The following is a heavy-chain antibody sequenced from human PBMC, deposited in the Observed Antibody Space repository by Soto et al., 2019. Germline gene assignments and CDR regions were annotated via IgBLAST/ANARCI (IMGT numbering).Heavy chain of an antibody. J-gene: IGHJ6*02. CDR3: ASLSLYVWGSYRPYYYGMDV. CDR1: GFTFSSYG. CDR2: ISYDGSNK. D-gene: IGHD3-16*02. Sequence: GGSLRLSCAASGFTFSSYGMHWVRQAPGKGLEWVAVISYDGSNKYYADSVKGRFTISRDNSKNTLYLQMNSLRAEDTAVYYCASLSLYVWGSYRPYYYGMDVWGQGTTVTVSS. V-gene: IGHV3-30*03.